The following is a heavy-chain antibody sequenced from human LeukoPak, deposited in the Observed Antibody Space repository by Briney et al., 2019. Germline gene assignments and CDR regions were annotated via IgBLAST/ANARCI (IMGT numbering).Heavy chain of an antibody. CDR1: GFTFGSYS. CDR3: ARGGYCSGGSCYYAGYYMDV. Sequence: GGSLRLSCAASGFTFGSYSMNWVRQAPGKGLEWVSSISSSSSYIYYADSVKGRFTISRDNAKNSLYLQMNSLRAEDTAVYYCARGGYCSGGSCYYAGYYMDVWGKGTTVTVSS. CDR2: ISSSSSYI. D-gene: IGHD2-15*01. V-gene: IGHV3-21*01. J-gene: IGHJ6*03.